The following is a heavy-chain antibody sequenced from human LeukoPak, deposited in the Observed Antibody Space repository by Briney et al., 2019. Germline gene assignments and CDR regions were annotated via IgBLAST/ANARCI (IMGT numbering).Heavy chain of an antibody. CDR3: ARDISSAYVWFDP. CDR2: IYSGGTT. J-gene: IGHJ5*02. V-gene: IGHV3-66*01. CDR1: GLTGRSNY. Sequence: PGGSLRLSCAASGLTGRSNYMSWLRQAPGKGLEWVSTIYSGGTTNYADSVKGRFTISRDKSNNTLYLQMNSLRAEDTAVYYCARDISSAYVWFDPWGQGTLVTVSS. D-gene: IGHD3-10*02.